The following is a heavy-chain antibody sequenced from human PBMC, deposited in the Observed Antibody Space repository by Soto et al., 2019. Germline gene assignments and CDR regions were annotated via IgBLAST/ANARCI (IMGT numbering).Heavy chain of an antibody. J-gene: IGHJ4*02. Sequence: QVQLEQSGAEVKKPGSSVKVSCKASGGTFTNYAINWVRQAPGQGLEWMGGIIPISGASSYSQKFQGRVTITADRSTTRSYMELISLRSDDTAVYFCARGKEKVKVSWGSDHWCQGTLVTVS. CDR2: IIPISGAS. CDR1: GGTFTNYA. D-gene: IGHD3-16*01. CDR3: ARGKEKVKVSWGSDH. V-gene: IGHV1-69*06.